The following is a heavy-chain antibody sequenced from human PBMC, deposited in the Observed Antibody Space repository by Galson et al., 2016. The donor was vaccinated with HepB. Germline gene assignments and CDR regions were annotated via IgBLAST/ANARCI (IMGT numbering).Heavy chain of an antibody. V-gene: IGHV3-7*05. CDR2: INEDGSET. D-gene: IGHD4-17*01. J-gene: IGHJ4*02. CDR3: AYGKGHYRPFHY. CDR1: GFTFSKCW. Sequence: SLRLSCAASGFTFSKCWVTWVRQAPGKGLEWVANINEDGSETNYVDSVKGRFNISRDNAERSVYLQINSLRVGDTSVYYCAYGKGHYRPFHYWGQGTLVTVAS.